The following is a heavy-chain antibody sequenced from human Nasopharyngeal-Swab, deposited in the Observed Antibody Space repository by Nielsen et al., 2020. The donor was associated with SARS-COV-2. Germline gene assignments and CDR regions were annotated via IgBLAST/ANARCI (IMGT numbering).Heavy chain of an antibody. CDR3: AKDHKMDSGGGVGYMDV. D-gene: IGHD3-16*01. J-gene: IGHJ6*03. Sequence: GGSLRLSCAASGFTFSSYSMNWVRRAPGKGLEWVSSISSSSSYIYYADSVKGRFTISRDSFKNTLYLQLNSLRAEDTAVYYCAKDHKMDSGGGVGYMDVWGKGTTVTVSS. CDR2: ISSSSSYI. CDR1: GFTFSSYS. V-gene: IGHV3-21*01.